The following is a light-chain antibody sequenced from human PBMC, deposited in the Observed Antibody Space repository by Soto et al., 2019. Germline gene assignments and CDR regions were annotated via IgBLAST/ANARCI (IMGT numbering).Light chain of an antibody. CDR2: DAS. J-gene: IGKJ1*01. V-gene: IGKV1-5*01. CDR1: ESIRTW. CDR3: QQHDSLPWT. Sequence: DIQMTQSPSTLSASIGDRVTITCRASESIRTWLAWYQHKPGKAPKFLIYDASSLESGVPSRFSGSGSRTEFTLTISSLQPEDNATYYCQQHDSLPWTFGQGTKVDFK.